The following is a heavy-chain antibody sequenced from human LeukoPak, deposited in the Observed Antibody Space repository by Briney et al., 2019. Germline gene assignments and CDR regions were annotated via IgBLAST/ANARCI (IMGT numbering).Heavy chain of an antibody. CDR3: AREGVAGSGDY. J-gene: IGHJ4*02. Sequence: GGSLRLSCAASGFTFSSYSMNWVRQAPGKGLEWVSSISSSSSYMYYADSVKGRFTISRDNAKNSLYLQMNSLRAEDTAVYYCAREGVAGSGDYWGQGTLVTVSS. CDR1: GFTFSSYS. V-gene: IGHV3-21*01. CDR2: ISSSSSYM. D-gene: IGHD6-19*01.